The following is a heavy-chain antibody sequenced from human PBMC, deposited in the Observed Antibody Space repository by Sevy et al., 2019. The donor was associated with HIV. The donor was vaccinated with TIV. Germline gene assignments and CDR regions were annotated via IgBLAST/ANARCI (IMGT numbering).Heavy chain of an antibody. V-gene: IGHV3-30*18. Sequence: GGSLRLSCAASGFTFSSYGMHWVRQAPGKGLEWVAVISYDGSNKYYADSVKGRFTISRDNSKNTQYLQMNSLRAEDTAGYYCAKILGGLYDHVWGSYRSYFDYWGQVTLVSVSS. CDR3: AKILGGLYDHVWGSYRSYFDY. D-gene: IGHD3-16*02. CDR2: ISYDGSNK. CDR1: GFTFSSYG. J-gene: IGHJ4*02.